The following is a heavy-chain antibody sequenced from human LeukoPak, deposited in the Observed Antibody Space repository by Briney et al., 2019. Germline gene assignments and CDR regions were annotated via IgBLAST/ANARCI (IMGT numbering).Heavy chain of an antibody. V-gene: IGHV4-34*01. CDR2: INHSGST. D-gene: IGHD3-9*01. Sequence: SETLSLTCAVYGGSFSGYYWSWIRQPPGKGLEWIGEINHSGSTNYNPSLKSRVTISADTSKNQFSLKLSSVTAADTAVYYCARAKTGYYIRRNYFDYWGQGTLVTVSP. CDR3: ARAKTGYYIRRNYFDY. CDR1: GGSFSGYY. J-gene: IGHJ4*02.